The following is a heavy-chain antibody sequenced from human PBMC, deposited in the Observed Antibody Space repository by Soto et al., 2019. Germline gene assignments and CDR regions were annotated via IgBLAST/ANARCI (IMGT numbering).Heavy chain of an antibody. D-gene: IGHD1-1*01. V-gene: IGHV3-33*01. J-gene: IGHJ6*02. CDR2: IWYDGSGE. CDR1: GFTFRSYA. Sequence: WGSLRLSCAASGFTFRSYAMHWVRQAPGKGLEWVAVIWYDGSGEYYVDSVKGRFTISRDNSKNSLYLQMNSLRAEDTAVYYCATDQAARRPPYYNYGMDVWGQGTTVPFSS. CDR3: ATDQAARRPPYYNYGMDV.